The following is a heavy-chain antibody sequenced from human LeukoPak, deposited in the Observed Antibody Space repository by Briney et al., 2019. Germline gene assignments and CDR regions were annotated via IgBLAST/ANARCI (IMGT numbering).Heavy chain of an antibody. D-gene: IGHD3-10*01. CDR2: IIPIFGTA. V-gene: IGHV1-69*06. CDR3: ARGKDLWFGELFQFDY. J-gene: IGHJ4*02. CDR1: GYTFTSYG. Sequence: ASVKVSCKASGYTFTSYGISWVRQAPGQGLEWMGGIIPIFGTANYAQKFQGRVTITADKSTSTAYMELSSLRSEDTAVYYCARGKDLWFGELFQFDYWGQGTLVTVSS.